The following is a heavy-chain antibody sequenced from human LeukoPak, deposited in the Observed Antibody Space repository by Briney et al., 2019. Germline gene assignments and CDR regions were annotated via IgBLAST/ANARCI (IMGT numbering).Heavy chain of an antibody. CDR3: AKCARVDWLPIDY. CDR1: GFSFSSYA. CDR2: ISGSGGST. D-gene: IGHD3-9*01. J-gene: IGHJ4*02. Sequence: GSLRLSCAASGFSFSSYAMSWVRQAPGKGPEWVSGISGSGGSTYYADSVKGRFSISRDNSKTTLHLQMNSLRAEDTAVYYCAKCARVDWLPIDYWGQGTLVTVSS. V-gene: IGHV3-23*01.